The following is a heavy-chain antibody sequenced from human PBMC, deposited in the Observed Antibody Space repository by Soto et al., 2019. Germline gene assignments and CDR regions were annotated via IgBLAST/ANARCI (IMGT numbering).Heavy chain of an antibody. V-gene: IGHV3-33*01. CDR3: ARDRFGGYYGSGSYYSY. D-gene: IGHD3-10*01. Sequence: ESGGGVVQPGRSLRLSCAASGFTFSSYGMHWVRQAPGKGLEWVAVIWYDGSNKYYADSVKGRFTISRDNSKNTLYLQMNSLRAEDTAVYYCARDRFGGYYGSGSYYSYWGQGTLVTVSS. CDR2: IWYDGSNK. J-gene: IGHJ4*02. CDR1: GFTFSSYG.